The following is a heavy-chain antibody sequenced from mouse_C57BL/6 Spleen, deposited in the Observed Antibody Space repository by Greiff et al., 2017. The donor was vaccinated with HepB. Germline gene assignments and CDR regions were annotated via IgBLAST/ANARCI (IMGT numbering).Heavy chain of an antibody. CDR2: INPNNGGT. D-gene: IGHD2-4*01. J-gene: IGHJ4*01. Sequence: VQLKQSGPELVKPGASVKIPCKASGYTFTDYNMDWVKQSHGKSLEWIGDINPNNGGTIYNQKFKGKATLTVDKSSSTAYMELRSLTSEDTAVYYCARSDYDRDYYAMDYWGQGTSVTVSS. V-gene: IGHV1-18*01. CDR1: GYTFTDYN. CDR3: ARSDYDRDYYAMDY.